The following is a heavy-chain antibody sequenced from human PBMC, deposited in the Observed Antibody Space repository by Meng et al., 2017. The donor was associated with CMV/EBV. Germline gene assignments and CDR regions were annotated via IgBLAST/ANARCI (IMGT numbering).Heavy chain of an antibody. V-gene: IGHV3-23*03. D-gene: IGHD3-22*01. CDR2: IYSGGSST. J-gene: IGHJ6*02. Sequence: GGSLRLSCAASGFTFSSYAMSWVRQAPGKGLEWVSVIYSGGSSTYYADSVKGRFTISRDNSKNTLYLQMNSLRAEDTAVYYCARKGSGYYYYYYAMDVWGQGTTVTVSS. CDR3: ARKGSGYYYYYYAMDV. CDR1: GFTFSSYA.